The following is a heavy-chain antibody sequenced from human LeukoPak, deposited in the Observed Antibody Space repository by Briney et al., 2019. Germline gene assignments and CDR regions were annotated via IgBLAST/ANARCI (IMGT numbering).Heavy chain of an antibody. V-gene: IGHV4-4*02. D-gene: IGHD2-8*01. J-gene: IGHJ4*02. CDR1: GGSITSTNW. CDR3: SRENGAFSPFGY. CDR2: VSLNGLT. Sequence: PSGTLSLTCGVSGGSITSTNWWSWVRQPPGQGLEWIGEVSLNGLTNYNPSLSSRVIMALDTSKNHLSLHLTSVTAADTAVYYCSRENGAFSPFGYWGQGYLVTVLS.